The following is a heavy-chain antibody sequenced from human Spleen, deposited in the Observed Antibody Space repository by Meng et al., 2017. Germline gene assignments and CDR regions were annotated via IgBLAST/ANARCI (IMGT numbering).Heavy chain of an antibody. V-gene: IGHV3-23*01. CDR2: ISGNGGTT. D-gene: IGHD1-26*01. CDR3: AKGGSVGAPHDAFDI. CDR1: GFSFSSYG. J-gene: IGHJ3*02. Sequence: GESLKISCAASGFSFSSYGISWVRQAPGKGLEWVSGISGNGGTTYYADSVKGRFTISRDNSKNTLYLQMDSLRAEDTAVYYCAKGGSVGAPHDAFDIWGQGTMVTVSS.